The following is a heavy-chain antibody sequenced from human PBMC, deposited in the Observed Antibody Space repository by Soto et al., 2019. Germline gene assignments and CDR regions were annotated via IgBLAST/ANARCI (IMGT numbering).Heavy chain of an antibody. V-gene: IGHV4-31*03. CDR3: AREVAGTPNNGALDI. CDR1: GGSISSGGYY. D-gene: IGHD1-1*01. Sequence: QGQLQESGPGLVKPSQTLSLTCTVSGGSISSGGYYWSWIRQQPGKGLECIGYIFYSGSTYYNPSLKGRVSISGDMAKGRFSRKLRCVSGVDSAVYYCAREVAGTPNNGALDIWGKGKMDTVST. J-gene: IGHJ3*02. CDR2: IFYSGST.